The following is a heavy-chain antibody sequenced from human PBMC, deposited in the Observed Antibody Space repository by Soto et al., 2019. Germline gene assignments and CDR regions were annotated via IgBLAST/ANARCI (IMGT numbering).Heavy chain of an antibody. V-gene: IGHV4-59*01. CDR3: ARDSSGWPDY. CDR2: IYYSGST. J-gene: IGHJ4*02. D-gene: IGHD6-19*01. Sequence: PSETLSLTCTVSGGSISSYYWSRIRQPPGKGLEWIGYIYYSGSTNYNPSLKSRVTISVDTSKNQFSLKLSSVTAADTAVYYCARDSSGWPDYWGQGTLVTVSS. CDR1: GGSISSYY.